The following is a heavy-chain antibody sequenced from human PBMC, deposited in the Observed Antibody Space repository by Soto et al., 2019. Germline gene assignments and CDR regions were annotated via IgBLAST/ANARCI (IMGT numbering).Heavy chain of an antibody. CDR2: IIPIFGTA. V-gene: IGHV1-69*13. J-gene: IGHJ4*02. CDR3: ARVGYGDYVLFDY. CDR1: GGTFISYA. Sequence: SVKVSCKASGGTFISYASSWVRQAPGQGLEWMGGIIPIFGTANYAQKFQGRVTITADESTSTAYMELSSLRSEDTAVYYCARVGYGDYVLFDYWGQGTLVTVSS. D-gene: IGHD4-17*01.